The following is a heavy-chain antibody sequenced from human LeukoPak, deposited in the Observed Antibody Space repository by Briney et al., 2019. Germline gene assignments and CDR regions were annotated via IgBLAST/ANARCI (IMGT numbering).Heavy chain of an antibody. J-gene: IGHJ4*02. CDR2: ISYDGSNK. CDR1: GFTFSSYG. Sequence: GGSLRLSCAASGFTFSSYGMHWVRQAPGKGLEWVAVISYDGSNKYYADSVKGRFTISRDNSKNTLYLQMDSLRAEDTAVYYCAKDLTGTADYWGQGTLVTVSS. V-gene: IGHV3-30*18. CDR3: AKDLTGTADY. D-gene: IGHD1-7*01.